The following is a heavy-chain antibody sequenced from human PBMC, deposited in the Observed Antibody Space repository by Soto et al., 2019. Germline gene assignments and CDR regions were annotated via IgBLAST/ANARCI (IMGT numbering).Heavy chain of an antibody. D-gene: IGHD2-21*02. CDR3: ARVPGVVVSADDAFDI. J-gene: IGHJ3*02. Sequence: QVQLQESGPGLVKPSGTLSLTCAVSGGSVSSSNWWSWVRQSPGKGLEWMGEIYHSGSAHYNPSLKSRATISVHKSTTQFSLRLTSVTEADTAVYYCARVPGVVVSADDAFDIWGPGTRVIVSS. CDR1: GGSVSSSNW. CDR2: IYHSGSA. V-gene: IGHV4-4*02.